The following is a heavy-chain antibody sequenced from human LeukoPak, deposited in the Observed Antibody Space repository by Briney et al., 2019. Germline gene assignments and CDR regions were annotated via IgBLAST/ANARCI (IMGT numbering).Heavy chain of an antibody. CDR1: GGSISSYY. J-gene: IGHJ4*02. D-gene: IGHD3-22*01. CDR2: IYYSEST. V-gene: IGHV4-39*01. CDR3: ARQNYYDSSGQIDY. Sequence: SETLSLTCIVSGGSISSYYWGWIRQPPGKGLEWIGSIYYSESTYYNPSLKSRVTISVDTSKNQFSLKLSSVTAADTAVYYCARQNYYDSSGQIDYWGQGTLVTVSS.